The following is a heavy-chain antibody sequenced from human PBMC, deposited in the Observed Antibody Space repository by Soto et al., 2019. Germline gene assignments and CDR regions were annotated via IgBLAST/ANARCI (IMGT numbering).Heavy chain of an antibody. J-gene: IGHJ3*02. CDR2: ISSSSSTI. V-gene: IGHV3-48*04. CDR1: GFTFSSYS. D-gene: IGHD3-10*01. CDR3: AREEYGEEAAFDI. Sequence: GGSLRLSCAASGFTFSSYSMNWVRQAPGKGLEWVSYISSSSSTIYYADSVKGRFTISRDNAKNSLYLQMNSLRAEDTAVYYCAREEYGEEAAFDIWGQGTMVTVSS.